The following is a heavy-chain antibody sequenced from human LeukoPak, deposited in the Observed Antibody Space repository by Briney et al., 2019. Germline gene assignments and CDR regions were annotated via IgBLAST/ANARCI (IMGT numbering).Heavy chain of an antibody. CDR2: INHSGYT. J-gene: IGHJ4*02. CDR3: SRQVVGNDY. Sequence: PSVTLSLTCAVYGESSFSSYYWSWIRQTPGGALEWIGEINHSGYTNYNPSLKSRVTLSIDTSKNQFSLRLNSVTAADTAVYYCSRQVVGNDYWGQGTLVTVST. V-gene: IGHV4-34*01. CDR1: GESSFSSYY. D-gene: IGHD3-22*01.